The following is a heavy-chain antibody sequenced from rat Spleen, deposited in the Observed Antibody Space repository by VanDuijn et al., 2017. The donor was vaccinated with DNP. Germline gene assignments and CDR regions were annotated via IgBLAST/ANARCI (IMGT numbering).Heavy chain of an antibody. V-gene: IGHV5S10*01. CDR2: IIYDSSDS. J-gene: IGHJ2*01. CDR1: GFSFSDYN. CDR3: ATEDYGYPFAY. Sequence: EVQLVESGGGLVQPGSSLRLSCIVSGFSFSDYNMAWVRQAPKKGLEWVATIIYDSSDSYYGDSVKGRFTVSRDNARNTLYLQMDSLRSEDTATYYCATEDYGYPFAYWGQGVMVTVSS. D-gene: IGHD1-6*01.